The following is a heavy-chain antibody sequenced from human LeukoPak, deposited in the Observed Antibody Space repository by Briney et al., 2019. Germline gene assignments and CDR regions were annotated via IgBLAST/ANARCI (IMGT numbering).Heavy chain of an antibody. V-gene: IGHV3-7*01. CDR1: GFTFSSAW. Sequence: GGSLRLSCAASGFTFSSAWMTWVRQAPGKGLEWVANIKQDGSEKYYVDSVKGRFTISRDNARNSMYLQMNSLRAEDTAVYYCARWDIRGTAHQLDYWGQGTLVTVSS. D-gene: IGHD5-12*01. CDR3: ARWDIRGTAHQLDY. J-gene: IGHJ4*02. CDR2: IKQDGSEK.